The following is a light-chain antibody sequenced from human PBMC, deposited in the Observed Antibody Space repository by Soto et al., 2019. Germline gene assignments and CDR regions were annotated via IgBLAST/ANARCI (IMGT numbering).Light chain of an antibody. CDR1: QPISSW. J-gene: IGKJ1*01. CDR3: QHYNSYSEA. V-gene: IGKV1-5*03. CDR2: KAS. Sequence: DIQMTQSPPTLSASVGDRVTISCWASQPISSWLAWYHQKPGKAPKLLIYKASTLKSGVPSRFSGSGSGTEFTLTISSLQPDDFATYYCQHYNSYSEAFGQGTKVDIK.